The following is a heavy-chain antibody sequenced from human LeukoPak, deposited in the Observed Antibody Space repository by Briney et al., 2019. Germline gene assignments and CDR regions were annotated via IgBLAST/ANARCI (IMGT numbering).Heavy chain of an antibody. CDR3: ARGLSGYASSLGY. D-gene: IGHD6-6*01. CDR2: INSDGSST. CDR1: GFTFSSYW. Sequence: GGSLRLSCAASGFTFSSYWMHWVRHAPGKGRGWVSRINSDGSSTSYADSVRGRFSISRDNAKNTLYLQMTSLRAEDTAVYYCARGLSGYASSLGYWGQGTLVTVSA. V-gene: IGHV3-74*01. J-gene: IGHJ4*02.